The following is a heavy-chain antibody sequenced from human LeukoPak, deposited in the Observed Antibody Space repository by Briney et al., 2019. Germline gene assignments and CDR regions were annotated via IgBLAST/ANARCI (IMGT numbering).Heavy chain of an antibody. CDR3: ARVSYSSSSPPYYYYMDV. J-gene: IGHJ6*03. Sequence: GASVKVSCKASGGTFSSYAISWVRQAPGQGLEWMGGIIPIFGTANYAQKFQGRVTITTDESTSTAYMELSSLRSEDTAVYYCARVSYSSSSPPYYYYMDVWGKGTTVTVSS. CDR2: IIPIFGTA. CDR1: GGTFSSYA. V-gene: IGHV1-69*05. D-gene: IGHD6-6*01.